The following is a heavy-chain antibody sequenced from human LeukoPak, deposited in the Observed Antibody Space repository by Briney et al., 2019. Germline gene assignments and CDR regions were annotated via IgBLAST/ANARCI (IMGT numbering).Heavy chain of an antibody. CDR2: IYYSGST. CDR3: ARATGVEYFDY. J-gene: IGHJ4*02. V-gene: IGHV4-30-4*08. CDR1: GGSISSGDYY. Sequence: SETLSLTCTVSGGSISSGDYYWSWIRQPPGKGLEWIGYIYYSGSTYYNPSLKSRVTISVDTSKNQFSLKLSSVTAADTAVYYCARATGVEYFDYWGQGTLVTVSS.